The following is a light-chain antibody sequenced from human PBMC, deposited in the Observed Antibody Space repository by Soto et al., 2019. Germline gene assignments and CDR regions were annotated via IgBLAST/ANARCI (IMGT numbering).Light chain of an antibody. J-gene: IGLJ1*01. CDR1: SSDVGGYDY. CDR3: IAYSSSSTYV. V-gene: IGLV2-14*01. Sequence: QSVLPQPASVSGSPGQSITISCTGTSSDVGGYDYVSWYQQPPGKAPKLIIYDVSDRPSGVSSRFSGSKSGNTASLTISGLQDEDEADYYCIAYSSSSTYVFGTGTKVTVL. CDR2: DVS.